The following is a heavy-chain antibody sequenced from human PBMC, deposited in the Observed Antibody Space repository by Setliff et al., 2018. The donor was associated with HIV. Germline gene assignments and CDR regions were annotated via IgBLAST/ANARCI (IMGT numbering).Heavy chain of an antibody. CDR2: INHSGST. CDR3: ATCSVGWSREEHPRPDGAFHI. D-gene: IGHD3-3*01. V-gene: IGHV4-34*01. J-gene: IGHJ3*02. Sequence: SETLSLTCAVYGGSFSGYYWSWIRQPPGKGLEWIGEINHSGSTNYNPSLKSRVTISVDTSKNQFSLRLRSVIAADTAVYYCATCSVGWSREEHPRPDGAFHIWGQGSMVTVSS. CDR1: GGSFSGYY.